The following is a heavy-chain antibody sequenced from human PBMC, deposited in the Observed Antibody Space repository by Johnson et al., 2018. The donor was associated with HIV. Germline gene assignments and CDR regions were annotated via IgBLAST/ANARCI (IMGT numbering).Heavy chain of an antibody. Sequence: QLVESGGGVVQPGRSLRLSCAASGFTFSSYAMHWVRQAPGKGLEWVAVISYDGSNKYYADSVKGRFTISRDNSKNTLYLQMNSLRAEDTAVYYCARVPTSSGYHDAFDIWGQGTMVTVSS. CDR1: GFTFSSYA. D-gene: IGHD3-22*01. CDR2: ISYDGSNK. J-gene: IGHJ3*02. V-gene: IGHV3-30*04. CDR3: ARVPTSSGYHDAFDI.